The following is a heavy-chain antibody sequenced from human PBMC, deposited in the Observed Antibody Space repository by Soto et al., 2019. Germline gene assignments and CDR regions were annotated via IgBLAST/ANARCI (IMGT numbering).Heavy chain of an antibody. J-gene: IGHJ6*02. CDR3: AKDLLEYRIAVAGYYYGMDV. CDR2: ISDSGGAT. V-gene: IGHV3-23*01. D-gene: IGHD6-13*01. CDR1: GVSFGSYA. Sequence: GGSLRLSCAASGVSFGSYAMTWVRQAPGKGLEWVSRISDSGGATYYADPVKGRFTISRDNSKNTVYLQMNSLRAEDTAVYYCAKDLLEYRIAVAGYYYGMDVWGQGTTVTVSS.